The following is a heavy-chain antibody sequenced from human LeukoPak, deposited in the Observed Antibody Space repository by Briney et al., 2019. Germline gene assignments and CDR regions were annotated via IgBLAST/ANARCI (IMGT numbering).Heavy chain of an antibody. D-gene: IGHD3-22*01. Sequence: GRSLRLSFAASGFTFSSYWMHWFRQAPGKGLIWVSRIKSDGSTNYADSVKGRFTLSRDNAKNTLSLQMNSLRAEDTGVYYCARAPSEIGGYYPEYFRHWGQGTLVTVSS. CDR3: ARAPSEIGGYYPEYFRH. CDR2: IKSDGST. V-gene: IGHV3-74*01. J-gene: IGHJ1*01. CDR1: GFTFSSYW.